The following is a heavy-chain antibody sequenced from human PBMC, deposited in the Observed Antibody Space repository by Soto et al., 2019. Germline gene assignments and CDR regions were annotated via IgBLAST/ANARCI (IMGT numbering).Heavy chain of an antibody. Sequence: LKISCKGSGYRFSSYWINWVRQMSGKGLEWMGNIDPTDSSTNYGPSFQGHVTFSADKSLSTAYLQWSSLEAADTAMYYCARRRAGFGESMDVWGQGTTVTVSS. CDR3: ARRRAGFGESMDV. J-gene: IGHJ6*02. CDR2: IDPTDSST. CDR1: GYRFSSYW. D-gene: IGHD3-10*01. V-gene: IGHV5-10-1*01.